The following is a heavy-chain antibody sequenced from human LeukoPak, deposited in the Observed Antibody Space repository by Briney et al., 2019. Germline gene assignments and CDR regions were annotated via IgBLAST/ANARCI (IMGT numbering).Heavy chain of an antibody. CDR2: ITSSSTI. V-gene: IGHV3-48*01. D-gene: IGHD5-18*01. Sequence: GGSLRLSCAASGFTLSTYGMNWVRQAPGKGLEWVAYITSSSTIYYADSVKGRFSISRDKAKNSLSLQMNSLRAEDTAGYYCARRGDTPMVGDYWGQGTLVTVPS. CDR1: GFTLSTYG. J-gene: IGHJ4*02. CDR3: ARRGDTPMVGDY.